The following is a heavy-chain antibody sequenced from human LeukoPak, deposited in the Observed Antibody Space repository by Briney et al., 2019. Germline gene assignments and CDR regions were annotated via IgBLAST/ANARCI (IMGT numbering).Heavy chain of an antibody. J-gene: IGHJ4*02. V-gene: IGHV3-23*01. Sequence: GGSLRLSCAASGFTFSSDAMRWVRQAPGKGLEWVSAISSSGGSTYYADSVRGRFIISRDSSKNTLYLQMNSLRAEDTAVCYCAKGGAQVGGQGTLVTVSS. CDR3: AKGGAQV. CDR2: ISSSGGST. D-gene: IGHD1-26*01. CDR1: GFTFSSDA.